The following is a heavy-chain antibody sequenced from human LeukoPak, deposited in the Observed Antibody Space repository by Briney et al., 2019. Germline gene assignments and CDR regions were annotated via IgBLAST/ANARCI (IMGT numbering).Heavy chain of an antibody. CDR2: ISSSGGNT. D-gene: IGHD6-19*01. CDR1: GFTFSSCA. Sequence: GGSLRLSCAATGFTFSSCAMSWVRQAPGKGLEWVSSISSSGGNTYYADSVKGRFTISRDNSENTLYLQMNSLRAEDTAVYYCAKSVSISSGWLGDYWGQGTLVTVSS. J-gene: IGHJ4*02. CDR3: AKSVSISSGWLGDY. V-gene: IGHV3-23*01.